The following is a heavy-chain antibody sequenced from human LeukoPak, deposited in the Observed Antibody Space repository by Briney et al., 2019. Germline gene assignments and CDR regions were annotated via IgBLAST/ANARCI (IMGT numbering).Heavy chain of an antibody. CDR3: ARALTQLWNVDYYYMDV. V-gene: IGHV3-30*04. CDR2: ISYDGSNK. CDR1: GFTFSSYA. Sequence: GGSLRLSCAASGFTFSSYAMHWVRQAPGKGLEWVAVISYDGSNKYYADSVKGRFTISRDNSKNTLYLQMNSLRAEDTAVYYCARALTQLWNVDYYYMDVWGKGTTVTVSS. D-gene: IGHD5-18*01. J-gene: IGHJ6*03.